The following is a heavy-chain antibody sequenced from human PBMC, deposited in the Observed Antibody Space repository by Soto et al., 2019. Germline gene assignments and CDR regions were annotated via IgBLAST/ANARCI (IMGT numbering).Heavy chain of an antibody. CDR1: GFIFSGYS. Sequence: PGGSLRLSCAASGFIFSGYSMHWVRQAPGKGLEWVAVIWYDGSNKYYADSVKGRFTISRDNSKNTLYLQMNSLRAEDTAVYYCARDPISAGTGIDYWGQGTLVTVSS. D-gene: IGHD3-10*01. CDR3: ARDPISAGTGIDY. J-gene: IGHJ4*02. V-gene: IGHV3-33*08. CDR2: IWYDGSNK.